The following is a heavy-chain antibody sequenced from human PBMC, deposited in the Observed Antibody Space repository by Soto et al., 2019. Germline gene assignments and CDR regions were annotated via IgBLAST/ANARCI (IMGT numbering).Heavy chain of an antibody. V-gene: IGHV1-3*01. CDR2: MNAGVGNT. D-gene: IGHD5-18*01. J-gene: IGHJ4*02. CDR1: GYTFTDYA. CDR3: ARDTGYTFGSLNY. Sequence: HVALVQSGADVKKPGASVTISCKASGYTFTDYALHWVRQAPGQRLEWMGWMNAGVGNTLYSQKFQGRITITRDTSASTAYMAFNSLKSEDTAIYYCARDTGYTFGSLNYWGPGTLVTVSS.